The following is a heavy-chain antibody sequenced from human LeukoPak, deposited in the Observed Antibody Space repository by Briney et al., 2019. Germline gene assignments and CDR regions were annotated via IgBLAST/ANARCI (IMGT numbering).Heavy chain of an antibody. CDR3: ARTYYYDSEAGMDV. D-gene: IGHD3-22*01. V-gene: IGHV3-23*01. CDR2: ISGSGGST. J-gene: IGHJ6*02. CDR1: GFTSSSYA. Sequence: GGSLRLSCAASGFTSSSYAMSWVRQAPGKGLEWVSAISGSGGSTYYADSVKGRFTISRDNAKNSLYLQMNSLRAEDTAVYYCARTYYYDSEAGMDVWGQGTTVTVSS.